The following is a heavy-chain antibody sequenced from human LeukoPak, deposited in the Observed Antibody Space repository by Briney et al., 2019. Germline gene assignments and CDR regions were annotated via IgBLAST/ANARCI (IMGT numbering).Heavy chain of an antibody. Sequence: ASETLSLTCTVSGGSISSGGYYWSWIRQHPGKGLEWIGYIYYSGGTYYNPSLKSRVTISVDTSKNQFSLKLSSVTAADTAVYYCARDPQEWLAFDYWGQGTLVTVSS. CDR2: IYYSGGT. J-gene: IGHJ4*02. D-gene: IGHD3-3*01. CDR3: ARDPQEWLAFDY. V-gene: IGHV4-31*03. CDR1: GGSISSGGYY.